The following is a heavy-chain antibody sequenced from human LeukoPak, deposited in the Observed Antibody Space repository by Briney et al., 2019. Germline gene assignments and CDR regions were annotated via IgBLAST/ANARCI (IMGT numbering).Heavy chain of an antibody. CDR2: IYYSGST. V-gene: IGHV4-59*01. Sequence: SETLSLTCTVSGGSISSYYWSWIRQPPGKGLEWIGDIYYSGSTNYNPSLKSRVTISVDTSKNQFSLKLSSVTAADTAVYYCARDRYYYDSSGYYEFFDYWGQGTLVTVSS. CDR3: ARDRYYYDSSGYYEFFDY. D-gene: IGHD3-22*01. J-gene: IGHJ4*02. CDR1: GGSISSYY.